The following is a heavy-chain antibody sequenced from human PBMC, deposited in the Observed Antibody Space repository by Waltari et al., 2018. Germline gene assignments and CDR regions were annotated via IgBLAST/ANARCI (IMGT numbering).Heavy chain of an antibody. CDR2: INHSETT. CDR1: GGSFSGYY. D-gene: IGHD3-22*01. J-gene: IGHJ4*02. CDR3: ARGQYYYDSSVFH. V-gene: IGHV4-34*01. Sequence: QVQLQQWGAGLLKPSETLSLTCAVYGGSFSGYYWSWIRQPPGKGLEWIGEINHSETTNYNPPLKSRVTISVDTSKNQFSLKLGSVPAADTAVYYCARGQYYYDSSVFHWGQGTLVTVSS.